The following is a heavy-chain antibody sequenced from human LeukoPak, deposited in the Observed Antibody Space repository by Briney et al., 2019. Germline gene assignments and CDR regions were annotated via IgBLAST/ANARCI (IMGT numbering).Heavy chain of an antibody. V-gene: IGHV3-9*01. CDR1: GFTFDDYA. Sequence: GGSLRLSCAASGFTFDDYAMHWVRQASGKGLEWVSGISYNSDTIAYADSVKGRSTISRDNAKNSLYLQMNSLRAEDTALYYCAKDYCGGDCYSGWYFDLWGRGTLVTVSS. J-gene: IGHJ2*01. CDR3: AKDYCGGDCYSGWYFDL. D-gene: IGHD2-21*02. CDR2: ISYNSDTI.